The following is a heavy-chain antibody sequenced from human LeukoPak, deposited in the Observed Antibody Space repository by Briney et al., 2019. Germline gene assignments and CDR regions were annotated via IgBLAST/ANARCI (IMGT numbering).Heavy chain of an antibody. Sequence: SETLSLTCAVYGGSFSGYYWSWIRQPPGKGLEWIGEINHSGSTNYNPSLKSRVTISVDTSKNQFSLKLSSVTAADTAVYYCARKTPLLYSSGWHYYYYGMDVWGQGTTVTVSS. CDR1: GGSFSGYY. V-gene: IGHV4-34*01. D-gene: IGHD6-19*01. CDR2: INHSGST. CDR3: ARKTPLLYSSGWHYYYYGMDV. J-gene: IGHJ6*02.